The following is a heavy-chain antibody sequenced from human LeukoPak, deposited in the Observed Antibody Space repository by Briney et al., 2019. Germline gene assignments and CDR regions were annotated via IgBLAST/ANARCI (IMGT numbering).Heavy chain of an antibody. CDR2: IYYSGST. Sequence: TFSSYGMSWVRQAPGKGLEWIGSIYYSGSTYYNPSLKSRVTISVDKSTNQFSLKLSSVTAADTAVYYCARGAFGSHYGVDYWGQGTLVTVSS. CDR3: ARGAFGSHYGVDY. J-gene: IGHJ4*02. CDR1: TFSSYG. D-gene: IGHD1-26*01. V-gene: IGHV4-39*07.